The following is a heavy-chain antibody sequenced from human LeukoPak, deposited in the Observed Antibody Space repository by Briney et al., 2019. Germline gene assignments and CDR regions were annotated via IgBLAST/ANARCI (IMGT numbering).Heavy chain of an antibody. CDR2: IYSDGNT. CDR1: GFTVSSIY. D-gene: IGHD6-19*01. CDR3: AGDTHSSSWYDH. V-gene: IGHV3-53*01. Sequence: GGSLRLSCAVSGFTVSSIYMSWVRHAPGKGLEWVSFIYSDGNTYYADSVKGRFTLSRDSSRNTLYLQMNSLRVDDTAVYYCAGDTHSSSWYDHWGQGTLVTVSS. J-gene: IGHJ5*02.